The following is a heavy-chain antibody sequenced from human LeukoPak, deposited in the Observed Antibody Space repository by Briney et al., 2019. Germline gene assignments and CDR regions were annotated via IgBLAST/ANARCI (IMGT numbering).Heavy chain of an antibody. Sequence: GGSLRLSCAASGFTFSSYGMHWVRQAPGKGLEWVSAITDSGGSTYSADSVKGRFTISRDNSKNTLYLEMSSLRAEDTAIYYCAKAPLGYCSSTSCYYLDYWGQGTLVTVSS. V-gene: IGHV3-23*01. CDR1: GFTFSSYG. D-gene: IGHD2-2*01. CDR3: AKAPLGYCSSTSCYYLDY. J-gene: IGHJ4*02. CDR2: ITDSGGST.